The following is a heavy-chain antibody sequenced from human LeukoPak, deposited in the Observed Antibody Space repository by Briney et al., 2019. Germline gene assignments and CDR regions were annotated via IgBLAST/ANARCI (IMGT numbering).Heavy chain of an antibody. CDR3: ARDRLGYYDSSVTSGAFDI. CDR2: IIPIFGTA. D-gene: IGHD3-22*01. V-gene: IGHV1-69*05. CDR1: GGTFSSYA. Sequence: TSVKVSCKASGGTFSSYAISWVRQAPRQGLEWMGGIIPIFGTANYAQKFQGRVTITTDESTSTAYMELSSLRSEDTAVYYCARDRLGYYDSSVTSGAFDIWGQGTMVTVSS. J-gene: IGHJ3*02.